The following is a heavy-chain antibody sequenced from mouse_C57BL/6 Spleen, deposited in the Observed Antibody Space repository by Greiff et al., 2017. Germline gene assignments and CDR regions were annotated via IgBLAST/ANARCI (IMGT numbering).Heavy chain of an antibody. CDR2: INPGSGGT. J-gene: IGHJ2*01. CDR3: ASYYDCGSYYFDY. Sequence: QVQLQQSGAELVRPGTSVKVSCKASGYAFTNYLIEWVKQRPGQGLEWIGVINPGSGGTNYNEKFKGKATLTADKSSSTAYMQLSSLTSEDSAVYVGASYYDCGSYYFDYWGQGTTLTVSS. CDR1: GYAFTNYL. D-gene: IGHD2-4*01. V-gene: IGHV1-54*01.